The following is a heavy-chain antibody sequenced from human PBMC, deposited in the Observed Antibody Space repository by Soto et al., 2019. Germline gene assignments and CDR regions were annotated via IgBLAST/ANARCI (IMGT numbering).Heavy chain of an antibody. CDR2: THYSGNT. D-gene: IGHD6-19*01. Sequence: SETLSLTCTVSGGSISSYYWDWIRQPPGKGLEWIGYTHYSGNTNYHPSLKGRVTISVDTSKNQFSLKLSSVTAADTAVYYCAGLSPPVAGWYFYCWGQGTLVSVSA. J-gene: IGHJ4*02. CDR1: GGSISSYY. V-gene: IGHV4-59*08. CDR3: AGLSPPVAGWYFYC.